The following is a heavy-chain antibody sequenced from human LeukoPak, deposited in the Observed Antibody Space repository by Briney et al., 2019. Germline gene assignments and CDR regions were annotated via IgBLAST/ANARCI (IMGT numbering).Heavy chain of an antibody. D-gene: IGHD2-15*01. CDR3: ARVHTDIASNNYMDV. Sequence: ASVKVSCKASGGTFSSYAISWVRQAPGQGLEWMGGIIPIFGTANYAQKFQGRVTITTDESTSTAYMELSSLRSEDTAVYYCARVHTDIASNNYMDVWGKGTTVTVSS. CDR1: GGTFSSYA. V-gene: IGHV1-69*05. J-gene: IGHJ6*03. CDR2: IIPIFGTA.